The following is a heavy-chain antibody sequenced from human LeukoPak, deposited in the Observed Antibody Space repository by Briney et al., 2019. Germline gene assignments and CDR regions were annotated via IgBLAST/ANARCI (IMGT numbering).Heavy chain of an antibody. CDR1: GFTFNNYG. CDR2: ISNDGGGT. J-gene: IGHJ5*02. CDR3: AKGSSGYFADL. D-gene: IGHD3-22*01. V-gene: IGHV3-23*01. Sequence: GGSLRLSCAASGFTFNNYGLIWVRQAPGKGLEWVAAISNDGGGTMYAAFVEGRFTISRDNSKNTLFLQMNSLRAEDTALYYCAKGSSGYFADLWGQGTLVTVSS.